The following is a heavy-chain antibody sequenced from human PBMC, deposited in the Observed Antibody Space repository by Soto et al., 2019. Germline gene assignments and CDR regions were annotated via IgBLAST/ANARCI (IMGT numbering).Heavy chain of an antibody. Sequence: PSETLSLTCTVSGGSISRYYWSWIRQPPGKGLEWIGYIYYSGSTNYNPSLKSRVTISVDTSKNQFSLKLSSVTAADTAVYYCAKGGTRGSAPFDYWGQGTLVTVSS. J-gene: IGHJ4*02. CDR1: GGSISRYY. D-gene: IGHD2-15*01. V-gene: IGHV4-59*01. CDR3: AKGGTRGSAPFDY. CDR2: IYYSGST.